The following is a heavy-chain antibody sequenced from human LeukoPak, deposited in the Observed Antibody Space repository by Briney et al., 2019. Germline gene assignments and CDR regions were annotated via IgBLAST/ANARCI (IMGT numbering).Heavy chain of an antibody. CDR2: ISYTGNT. CDR3: ARIGGIYHDAFDV. CDR1: GGSISSSGYY. V-gene: IGHV4-39*01. J-gene: IGHJ3*01. Sequence: SETLSLTCTVSGGSISSSGYYWGWIRQPPGKGLEWIGTISYTGNTYYNPSLNSRVTISVDTSKNQFSLNLSSVTAADTAVYYCARIGGIYHDAFDVWGQWTMVTVSS. D-gene: IGHD1-26*01.